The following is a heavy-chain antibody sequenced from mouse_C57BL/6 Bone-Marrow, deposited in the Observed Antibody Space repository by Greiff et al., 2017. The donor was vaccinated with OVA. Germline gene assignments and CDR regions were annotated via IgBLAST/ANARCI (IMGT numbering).Heavy chain of an antibody. CDR2: SRNKANDYTT. CDR1: GFTFSDFY. CDR3: ARDALLPYAMDY. J-gene: IGHJ4*01. D-gene: IGHD2-10*01. Sequence: EVMLVESGGGLVQSGRSLRLSCATSGFTFSDFYMEWVRQAPGKGLEWIAASRNKANDYTTEYSASVKGRFIVSRDTSQSILYLQMNALRAEDTAIYYCARDALLPYAMDYWGQGTSVTVSS. V-gene: IGHV7-1*01.